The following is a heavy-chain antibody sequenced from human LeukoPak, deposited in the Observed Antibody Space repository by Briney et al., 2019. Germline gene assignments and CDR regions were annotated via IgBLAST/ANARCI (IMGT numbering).Heavy chain of an antibody. CDR2: IFSGGTT. CDR3: AREGNYSDMDV. V-gene: IGHV3-53*01. Sequence: PGGSLRLSCAASGFTVSSNYMSWVRQAPGKGLEWVSVIFSGGTTYYADSVKGRFTISRDNSKNTLYLQMNSLRAEDTAVYYCAREGNYSDMDVWGQGTTVTDSS. CDR1: GFTVSSNY. J-gene: IGHJ6*02.